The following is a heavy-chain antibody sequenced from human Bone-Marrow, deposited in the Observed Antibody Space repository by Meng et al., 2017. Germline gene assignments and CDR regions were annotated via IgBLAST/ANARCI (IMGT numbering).Heavy chain of an antibody. D-gene: IGHD1-26*01. J-gene: IGHJ5*02. CDR3: AREPGPRVGWFDP. Sequence: QVQLGESGGEVKKPGSSVKSSCKASGGNFSSYAISWGRQAPGQGLEWMGGIIPIFGTANYAQKFQGRVTITADESTSTAYMELSSLRSEDTAVYYCAREPGPRVGWFDPWGQGTLVTVSS. V-gene: IGHV1-69*01. CDR1: GGNFSSYA. CDR2: IIPIFGTA.